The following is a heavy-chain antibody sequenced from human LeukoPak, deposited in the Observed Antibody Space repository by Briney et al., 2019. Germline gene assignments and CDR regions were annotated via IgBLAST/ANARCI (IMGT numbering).Heavy chain of an antibody. V-gene: IGHV4-59*12. CDR1: GGSISSYY. CDR3: AKWGGSIYDSSGREGVDALDI. J-gene: IGHJ3*02. D-gene: IGHD3-22*01. CDR2: IYYSGST. Sequence: PSETLSLTCTVSGGSISSYYWSWIRQPPGKGLEWIGYIYYSGSTNYNPSLKSRVTISVDTSKNQFSLKLSSVTAADTAVYYCAKWGGSIYDSSGREGVDALDIWGQGTMVTVSS.